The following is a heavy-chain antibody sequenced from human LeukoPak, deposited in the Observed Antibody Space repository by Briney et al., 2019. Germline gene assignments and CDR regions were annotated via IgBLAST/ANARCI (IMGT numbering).Heavy chain of an antibody. J-gene: IGHJ4*02. CDR3: AAESERWLVRS. Sequence: PSETLSLTCPVSGGSISSYYWSWIRQPPGKGLEWIGYIYYNGDTNYNPSLKSRVTISIDTSKNQFSLKVSSVTAADTAVYYCAAESERWLVRSWGQGTLVTVSS. D-gene: IGHD6-19*01. CDR2: IYYNGDT. V-gene: IGHV4-59*01. CDR1: GGSISSYY.